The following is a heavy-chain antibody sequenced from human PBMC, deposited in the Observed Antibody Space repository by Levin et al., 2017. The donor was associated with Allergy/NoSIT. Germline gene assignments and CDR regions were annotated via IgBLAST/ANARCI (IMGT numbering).Heavy chain of an antibody. V-gene: IGHV3-23*01. D-gene: IGHD6-19*01. CDR2: LSGSGDKT. CDR1: GFSFRTYA. CDR3: AKDRGWYWDY. Sequence: GESLKISCAASGFSFRTYAMSWVRQAPGKGLEWVSALSGSGDKTYYADSVKGRFTISRDNSENTLYLQMNSLRAEDTAVYYCAKDRGWYWDYWGQGTLVTVSS. J-gene: IGHJ4*02.